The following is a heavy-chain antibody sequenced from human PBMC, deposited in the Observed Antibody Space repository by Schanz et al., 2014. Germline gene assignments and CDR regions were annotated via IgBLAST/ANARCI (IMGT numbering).Heavy chain of an antibody. J-gene: IGHJ6*02. CDR1: GFTFSRSG. V-gene: IGHV3-33*06. D-gene: IGHD6-6*01. CDR3: AKGSMAARPLLPTDYYFYGTDI. Sequence: QVQLVESGGGLVQPGRSLRLSCAASGFTFSRSGMHWVRPAPGKGLEWVAIIWFDGSNKYYADSVKGRFTISRDNSKNTLYLQMNSLRAEDTAVYYCAKGSMAARPLLPTDYYFYGTDIWGQGTTVTVSS. CDR2: IWFDGSNK.